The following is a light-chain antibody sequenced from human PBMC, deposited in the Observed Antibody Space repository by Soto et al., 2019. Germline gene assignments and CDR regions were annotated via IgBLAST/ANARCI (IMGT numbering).Light chain of an antibody. CDR1: QDIKND. CDR3: LHDYTYPRT. CDR2: AAS. Sequence: AIQVTQSPSSLSASVGDRVTITCRASQDIKNDLGWYQQTPGKSPKLLIYAASTLESGVPSRFSGSGSGTDFTLTIRSLQPEDSGTYYCLHDYTYPRTFGQGTTLEI. J-gene: IGKJ1*01. V-gene: IGKV1-6*01.